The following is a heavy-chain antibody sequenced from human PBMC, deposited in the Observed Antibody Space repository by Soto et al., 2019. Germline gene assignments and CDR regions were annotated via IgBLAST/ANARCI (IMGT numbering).Heavy chain of an antibody. CDR2: ISYDGSNK. CDR1: GFTFSSYA. J-gene: IGHJ4*02. Sequence: QVQLVESGGGVVQPGRSLRLSCAASGFTFSSYAMHWVRQAPGKGLEWVAVISYDGSNKYYADSVKGRFTISRDNSKNTRYLKMTSLRAEDTAGYYCARAGAGTYYDFWSGYPNTGPFDYWGQGTLVTVTS. V-gene: IGHV3-30-3*01. D-gene: IGHD3-3*01. CDR3: ARAGAGTYYDFWSGYPNTGPFDY.